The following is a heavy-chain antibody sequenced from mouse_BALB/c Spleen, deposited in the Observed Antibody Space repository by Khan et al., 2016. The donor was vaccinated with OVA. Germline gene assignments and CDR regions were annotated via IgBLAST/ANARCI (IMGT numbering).Heavy chain of an antibody. CDR2: VSTGGGYT. CDR1: GLTFSTYG. CDR3: TRLAYYYDSEGFAY. V-gene: IGHV5-6*01. J-gene: IGHJ3*01. D-gene: IGHD1-1*01. Sequence: EVELVESGGDLVKPGGSLKLSCAASGLTFSTYGMSWVRQPPDKRLEWVATVSTGGGYTYYPASVTGRFTISRDNAKNTLYLQMSGLKSEDTAMFYCTRLAYYYDSEGFAYWGQGTLVTVSA.